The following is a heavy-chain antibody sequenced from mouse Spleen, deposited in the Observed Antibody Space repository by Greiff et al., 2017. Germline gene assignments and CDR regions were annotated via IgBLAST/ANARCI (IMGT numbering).Heavy chain of an antibody. V-gene: IGHV1-26*01. D-gene: IGHD4-1*01. CDR3: ARELFYYFDY. J-gene: IGHJ2*01. CDR1: GYTLTDYY. Sequence: VQLQQSGPELVKPGASVKISCKASGYTLTDYYMNWVKQSHGKSLEWIGDINPNNGGTSYNQKFKSKATLTVDKSSSTAYMELRSLTSEDSAVYYCARELFYYFDYWGQGTTLTVSS. CDR2: INPNNGGT.